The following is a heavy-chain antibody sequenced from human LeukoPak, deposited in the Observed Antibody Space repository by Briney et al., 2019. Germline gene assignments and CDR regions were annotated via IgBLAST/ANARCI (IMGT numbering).Heavy chain of an antibody. V-gene: IGHV1-24*01. CDR1: GYTLTELS. Sequence: RASVKVSCKVSGYTLTELSMHWVRQAPGKGLEWMGGFDPEDGETIYAQKFQGRVTMTEDTSTDTAYMELSSLRSEDTAVYYCATDSRGYSYGHTGGFDYWGQGTLVTVSS. J-gene: IGHJ4*02. CDR3: ATDSRGYSYGHTGGFDY. CDR2: FDPEDGET. D-gene: IGHD5-18*01.